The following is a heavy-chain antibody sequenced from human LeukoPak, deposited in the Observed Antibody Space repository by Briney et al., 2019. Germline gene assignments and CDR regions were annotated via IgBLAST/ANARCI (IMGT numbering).Heavy chain of an antibody. J-gene: IGHJ6*02. D-gene: IGHD6-13*01. CDR2: IYTSGST. Sequence: PSETLSLTCTVSGGSISSYHWSWIRQPAGKGLEWIGRIYTSGSTNCNPSLKSRVTMSVDTSKNQFSLKLSSVTAADTAVYYCARARNIAAAGTRYYYGMDVWGQGTTVTVSS. V-gene: IGHV4-4*07. CDR3: ARARNIAAAGTRYYYGMDV. CDR1: GGSISSYH.